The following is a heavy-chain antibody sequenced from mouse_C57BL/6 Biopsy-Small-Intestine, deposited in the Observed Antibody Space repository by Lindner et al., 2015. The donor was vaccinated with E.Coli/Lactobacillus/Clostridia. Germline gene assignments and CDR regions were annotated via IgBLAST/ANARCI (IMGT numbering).Heavy chain of an antibody. Sequence: SVKVSCKASGYTFTSYTIHWVRQAPGQGLEWMGIINPGVGTTTYAQKFQGRVTMTRDPSTSTVYMELSSLRSEDTALYYCAKPIAVRGTFYFDFWGQGTLVTVSS. V-gene: IGHV1-4*01. D-gene: IGHD1-1*02. CDR2: INPGVGTT. CDR1: GYTFTSYT. CDR3: AKPIAVRGTFYFDF. J-gene: IGHJ2*01.